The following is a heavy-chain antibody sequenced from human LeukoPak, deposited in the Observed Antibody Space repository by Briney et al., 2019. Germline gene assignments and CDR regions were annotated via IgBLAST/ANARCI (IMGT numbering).Heavy chain of an antibody. CDR2: IYTGGST. Sequence: SETLSLTCTVSGGSISSYYWSWIRQPAGKGLEWIGRIYTGGSTNYNPSLKSRVTMSVDTSKNQFSLKLSSVTAADTAVYYCARGGSIAAAEGFDPWGQGTLVTVSS. J-gene: IGHJ5*02. V-gene: IGHV4-4*07. CDR1: GGSISSYY. D-gene: IGHD6-13*01. CDR3: ARGGSIAAAEGFDP.